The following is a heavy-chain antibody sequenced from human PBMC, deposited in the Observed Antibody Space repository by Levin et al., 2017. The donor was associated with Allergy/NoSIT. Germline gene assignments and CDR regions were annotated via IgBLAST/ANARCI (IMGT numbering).Heavy chain of an antibody. CDR1: GGSFSDYY. CDR3: ARVRVILTGYYRGSQATYYYGMDV. Sequence: ASQTLSLTCAVSGGSFSDYYWSWIRQPPGKGLEWIGEIDHSGSTNYNPSLKSRVTISINTSENQVSLKLSSVTAVDTAVYYCARVRVILTGYYRGSQATYYYGMDVWGQGTTVTVSS. J-gene: IGHJ6*02. D-gene: IGHD3-9*01. V-gene: IGHV4-34*01. CDR2: IDHSGST.